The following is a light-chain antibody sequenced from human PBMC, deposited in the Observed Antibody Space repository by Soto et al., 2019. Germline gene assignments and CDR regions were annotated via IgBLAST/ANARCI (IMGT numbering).Light chain of an antibody. V-gene: IGKV1-5*01. J-gene: IGKJ1*01. CDR3: QQYNSYSGT. CDR1: QSISSW. CDR2: DAS. Sequence: DNPMTQSPSTLSPSLGDRFTITCRASQSISSWLAWYQQKPGKAPKLLIYDASSLESGVPSRFSGSGSGTEFTLTISSLQPDDFATYYCQQYNSYSGTSGQGAKV.